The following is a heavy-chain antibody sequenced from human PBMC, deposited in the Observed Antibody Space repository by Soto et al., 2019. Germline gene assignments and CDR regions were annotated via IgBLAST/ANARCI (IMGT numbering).Heavy chain of an antibody. V-gene: IGHV3-23*01. D-gene: IGHD3-22*01. CDR2: ISGSGGST. CDR3: AMLYDSSGYFYFDY. CDR1: GFTFSSYA. Sequence: PGGSLRLSCAASGFTFSSYAMSWVRQAPGKGLEWVSAISGSGGSTYYADSVKGRFTISRDNSKNTLYLQMNSLRAEDTAVYYCAMLYDSSGYFYFDYWGQGTLVTVSS. J-gene: IGHJ4*02.